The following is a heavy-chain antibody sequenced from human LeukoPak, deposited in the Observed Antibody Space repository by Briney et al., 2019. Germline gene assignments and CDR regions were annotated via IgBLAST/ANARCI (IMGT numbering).Heavy chain of an antibody. CDR3: ARDPREGYSYGIYYYYYMDV. V-gene: IGHV3-21*01. Sequence: GGSLRLSCAASGFSFSSYEMNWVRQAPGKGLEWVSSISSSTSYIYYADSVKGRFTISRDNAKNSLYLQMNSLRAEDTAVYYCARDPREGYSYGIYYYYYMDVWGKGTTVTISS. D-gene: IGHD5-18*01. CDR2: ISSSTSYI. J-gene: IGHJ6*03. CDR1: GFSFSSYE.